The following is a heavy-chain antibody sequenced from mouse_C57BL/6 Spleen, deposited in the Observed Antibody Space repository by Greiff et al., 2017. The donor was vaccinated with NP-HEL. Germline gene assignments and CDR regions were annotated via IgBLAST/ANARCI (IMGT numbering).Heavy chain of an antibody. J-gene: IGHJ2*01. V-gene: IGHV1-55*01. D-gene: IGHD1-1*01. CDR1: GYTFTSYW. CDR3: ARGITTVVATGDY. Sequence: QVQLQQPGAELVKPGASVKMSCKASGYTFTSYWITWVKQRPGQGLEWIGDIYPGSGSTNYNEKFKSKATLTVDTSSSTAYMQLSSLTSEDSAVYYCARGITTVVATGDYWGQGTTLTVSS. CDR2: IYPGSGST.